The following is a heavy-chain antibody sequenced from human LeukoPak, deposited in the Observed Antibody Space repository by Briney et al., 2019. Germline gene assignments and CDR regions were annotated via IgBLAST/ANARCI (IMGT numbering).Heavy chain of an antibody. D-gene: IGHD1-1*01. J-gene: IGHJ4*02. V-gene: IGHV3-74*01. CDR1: GFTFTSSW. CDR2: ISGDGSST. CDR3: ARNEGGVFDY. Sequence: GGSLRLSCAASGFTFTSSWMHWVRQAPGKGPVWVSRISGDGSSTTYADSVKGRFTISRDNAKNTVYQQMNSLRAEDTAMYYCARNEGGVFDYWGQGTLVTVSS.